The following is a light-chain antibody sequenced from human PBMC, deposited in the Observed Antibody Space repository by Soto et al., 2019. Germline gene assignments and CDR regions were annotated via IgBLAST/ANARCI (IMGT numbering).Light chain of an antibody. V-gene: IGKV1-13*02. CDR3: QQFNSYPEGT. J-gene: IGKJ3*01. Sequence: AIQLTQSPSSLSASVGDRVTITCRASQGISSALAWYQQKPGKAPKLLIYDASSLESGVPSRFSGSGSGTDFTLTISSLQTEDFATYYCQQFNSYPEGTFGPGTKVDIK. CDR1: QGISSA. CDR2: DAS.